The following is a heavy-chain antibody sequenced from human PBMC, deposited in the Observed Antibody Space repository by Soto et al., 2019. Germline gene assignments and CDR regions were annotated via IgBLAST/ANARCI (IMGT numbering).Heavy chain of an antibody. V-gene: IGHV3-30*03. CDR3: ARARADIGVAPVATSGMDV. CDR1: GFAFGSHG. CDR2: ISHDGQNQ. Sequence: QVQLVESGGGVVQPGRSLKLSCIGSGFAFGSHGMHWGCQVSGKWLEWVAGISHDGQNQYYRDSVKGRFTISRDNSKHSLYLEVNSLRVEDTAVSHCARARADIGVAPVATSGMDVWGQGTAVTVSS. D-gene: IGHD5-12*01. J-gene: IGHJ6*02.